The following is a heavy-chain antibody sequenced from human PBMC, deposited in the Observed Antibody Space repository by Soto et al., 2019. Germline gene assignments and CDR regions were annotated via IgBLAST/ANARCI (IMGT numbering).Heavy chain of an antibody. CDR3: AKAFTVAGLSHTDY. D-gene: IGHD6-19*01. V-gene: IGHV3-23*01. CDR1: GFTFSSYA. Sequence: GGSLRLSCAASGFTFSSYAMSWVRQAPGKGLEWVSAISGSGGSTYYADSVKGRFTISRDNSKNTLYLQMNSLRAEDTAVYYCAKAFTVAGLSHTDYWGQGTLVTVSS. J-gene: IGHJ4*02. CDR2: ISGSGGST.